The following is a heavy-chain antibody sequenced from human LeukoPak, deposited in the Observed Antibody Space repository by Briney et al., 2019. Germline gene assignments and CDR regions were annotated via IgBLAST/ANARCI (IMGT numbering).Heavy chain of an antibody. J-gene: IGHJ6*03. D-gene: IGHD3-10*01. V-gene: IGHV4-61*02. CDR3: ARAVGSGSFQTYYYYMDV. Sequence: SETLSLTCTVSGGSISSGSYYWSWLRQPAGTGLEWLGRIYTSGSTNYNPSLKSRVTMSVDTSKNQFSLKLSSVTAADTAVYYCARAVGSGSFQTYYYYMDVWGKGTTVTISS. CDR1: GGSISSGSYY. CDR2: IYTSGST.